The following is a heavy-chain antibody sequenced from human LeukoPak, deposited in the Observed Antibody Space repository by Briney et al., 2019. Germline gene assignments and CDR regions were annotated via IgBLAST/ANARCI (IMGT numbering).Heavy chain of an antibody. V-gene: IGHV3-53*01. Sequence: PGGSLRLSCAASGFIVSTKYMSWVRQAPGKGLEWVSVIYSDGSTSYADSVKGRFTISRDNSKNMLYLQMNSLRAEDTAVYYCVRDDGYSPYDYWGQGTLVILSS. D-gene: IGHD5-24*01. CDR2: IYSDGST. CDR3: VRDDGYSPYDY. J-gene: IGHJ4*02. CDR1: GFIVSTKY.